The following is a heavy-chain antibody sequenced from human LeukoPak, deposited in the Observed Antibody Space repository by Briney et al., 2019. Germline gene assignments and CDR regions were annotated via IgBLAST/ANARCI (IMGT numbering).Heavy chain of an antibody. CDR3: ARESDGDYYFDY. CDR1: GFTFSSYN. D-gene: IGHD4-17*01. Sequence: PGGSLRLSCAASGFTFSSYNMNWVRQAPEKGLEWVSSISSSSNYIYYADSVKGRFTISRDNAKNPLYLQMHSLRAEDSALYYCARESDGDYYFDYWGQGTLVTVSS. J-gene: IGHJ4*02. CDR2: ISSSSNYI. V-gene: IGHV3-21*01.